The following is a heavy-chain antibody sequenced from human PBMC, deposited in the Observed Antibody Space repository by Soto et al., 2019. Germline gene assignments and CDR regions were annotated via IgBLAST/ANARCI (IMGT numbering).Heavy chain of an antibody. CDR1: GGSISSGGYY. D-gene: IGHD4-17*01. Sequence: SETLSLTCTVSGGSISSGGYYWSWIRQHPGKGLEWIGYIYYSGSAYYNPSLKSRVTISVDTSKNQFSLRLTSVTAADTAFYYCARALRKGDGYGVVGYWGQGTLVTVSS. CDR3: ARALRKGDGYGVVGY. CDR2: IYYSGSA. J-gene: IGHJ4*02. V-gene: IGHV4-31*02.